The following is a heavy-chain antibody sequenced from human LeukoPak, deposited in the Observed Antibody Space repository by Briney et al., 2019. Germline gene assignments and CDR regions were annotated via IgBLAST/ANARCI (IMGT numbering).Heavy chain of an antibody. Sequence: GGSLRLSCAASGFTFSGSAIHWVRQASGKGLEWVGRIRHKANSYATAYIASVKGRFTISRDDSKNTAYLQMSSLKTEDTAVYYCTRWDCTTTGCYPFDYWGQGTLVTVSS. CDR3: TRWDCTTTGCYPFDY. J-gene: IGHJ4*02. V-gene: IGHV3-73*01. CDR1: GFTFSGSA. D-gene: IGHD2-2*01. CDR2: IRHKANSYAT.